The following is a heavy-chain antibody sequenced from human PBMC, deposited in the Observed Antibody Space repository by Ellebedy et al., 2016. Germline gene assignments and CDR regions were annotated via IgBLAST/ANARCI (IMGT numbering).Heavy chain of an antibody. CDR2: VSYDGLTK. J-gene: IGHJ4*02. Sequence: GESLKISXEVSGFSFRSYAMNWIRQAPGKGLEWVAVVSYDGLTKHYAESMKGRFTISRDNSQNTLYLQMDSLRPEDTAVYYCARDSRSLPYWGQGTLVTVSS. CDR1: GFSFRSYA. CDR3: ARDSRSLPY. D-gene: IGHD6-13*01. V-gene: IGHV3-30-3*01.